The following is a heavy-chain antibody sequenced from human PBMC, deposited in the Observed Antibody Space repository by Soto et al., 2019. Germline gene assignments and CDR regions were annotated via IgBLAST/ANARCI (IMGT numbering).Heavy chain of an antibody. Sequence: GVSLRLSCSASGFTFSTYGMHWVRQAPGKGLEWVAVISYDGSNKYYADSVKGRFTISRDNSKNTLYLQMNSLRAEDTAVYYCAKDRKEYSGYGPGVYWGQGTLVTVS. D-gene: IGHD5-12*01. CDR2: ISYDGSNK. V-gene: IGHV3-30*18. J-gene: IGHJ4*02. CDR3: AKDRKEYSGYGPGVY. CDR1: GFTFSTYG.